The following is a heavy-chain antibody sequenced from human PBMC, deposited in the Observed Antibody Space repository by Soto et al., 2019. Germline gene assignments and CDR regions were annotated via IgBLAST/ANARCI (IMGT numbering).Heavy chain of an antibody. V-gene: IGHV1-46*01. Sequence: GASVKVSCKAPGDTFTSYYMHWVRQAPGHGLEWMGVINPNGGSTRFAQKFQGRVTITADESTSTAYMELSSLRSEDTAVYYCARSSRQLLNRYYYYGMDVWGQGTTVTVSS. CDR2: INPNGGST. D-gene: IGHD2-2*01. CDR3: ARSSRQLLNRYYYYGMDV. J-gene: IGHJ6*02. CDR1: GDTFTSYY.